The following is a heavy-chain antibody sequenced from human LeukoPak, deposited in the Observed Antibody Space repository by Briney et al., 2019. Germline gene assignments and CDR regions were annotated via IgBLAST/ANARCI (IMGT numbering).Heavy chain of an antibody. CDR2: IYYSGST. V-gene: IGHV4-39*07. CDR1: GGSISSSTYY. CDR3: ARVNPQRYCSGGSCYYYYMDV. D-gene: IGHD2-15*01. J-gene: IGHJ6*03. Sequence: SETLSLTCTVSGGSISSSTYYWGWIRQPPGKGLEWIGSIYYSGSTYYNPSLKSRVTISVDTSKNQFSLKLSSVTAADTAVYYCARVNPQRYCSGGSCYYYYMDVWGKGTTVTVSS.